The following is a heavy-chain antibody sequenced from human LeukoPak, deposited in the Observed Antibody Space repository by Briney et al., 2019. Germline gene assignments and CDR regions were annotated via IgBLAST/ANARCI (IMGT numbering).Heavy chain of an antibody. J-gene: IGHJ4*02. CDR1: GFTFGHHF. CDR2: INPDGSIK. V-gene: IGHV3-7*01. CDR3: ARAVDVADY. Sequence: GGSLRLSCVASGFTFGHHFMSWVRQAPGGGLEWVANINPDGSIKFHADSVKGRFTISRDNARNSVYLQMNSLRGEDTAVYYCARAVDVADYWGQRTLVAFSS. D-gene: IGHD3-16*01.